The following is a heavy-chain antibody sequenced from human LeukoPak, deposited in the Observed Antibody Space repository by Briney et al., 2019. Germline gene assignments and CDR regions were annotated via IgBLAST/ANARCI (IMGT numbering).Heavy chain of an antibody. CDR3: ARDNEYSISSGHGMDV. J-gene: IGHJ6*02. CDR1: GFTFSSYS. V-gene: IGHV3-21*01. D-gene: IGHD6-6*01. Sequence: NPGGSLRLSCAASGFTFSSYSMNWVRQAPGKGLEWVPSISPSTNYIYYTNSVKGRFTISRDNAKNSLYLQMNSLRAEDSAVYYCARDNEYSISSGHGMDVWGQGTTVTVSS. CDR2: ISPSTNYI.